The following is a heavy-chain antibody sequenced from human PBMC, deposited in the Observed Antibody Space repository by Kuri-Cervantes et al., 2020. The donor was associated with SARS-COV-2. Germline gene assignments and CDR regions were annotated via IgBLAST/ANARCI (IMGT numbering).Heavy chain of an antibody. Sequence: GESLKISCAASGFTFSSYEMNWVRQAPGKGLEWVSYISSSGSTIYYADSVKGRFTISRDNAKNSLYLQMNSLRAEDTAVYYRARRLEYDLWSGPLDAFDIWGQGTMVTVSS. D-gene: IGHD3-3*01. CDR1: GFTFSSYE. V-gene: IGHV3-48*03. J-gene: IGHJ3*02. CDR2: ISSSGSTI. CDR3: ARRLEYDLWSGPLDAFDI.